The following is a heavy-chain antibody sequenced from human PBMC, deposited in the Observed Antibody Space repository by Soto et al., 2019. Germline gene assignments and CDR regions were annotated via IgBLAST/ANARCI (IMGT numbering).Heavy chain of an antibody. J-gene: IGHJ5*02. D-gene: IGHD6-6*01. V-gene: IGHV1-69*06. CDR3: AKEYSSSSWDRYNWFDP. Sequence: QVQLVQSGAEVKKPGSSVKVSCKASGGTFSSYAISWVRQAPGQGLEWMGGIIPIFGTANYAQRFQGRVTITADKSTSTAYMELSSLRSEDTAVYYCAKEYSSSSWDRYNWFDPWGQGTLVTVSS. CDR2: IIPIFGTA. CDR1: GGTFSSYA.